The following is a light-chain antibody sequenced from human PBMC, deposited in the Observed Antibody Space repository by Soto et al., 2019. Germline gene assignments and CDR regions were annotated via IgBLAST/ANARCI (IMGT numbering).Light chain of an antibody. CDR1: QGISSS. J-gene: IGKJ3*01. V-gene: IGKV1-9*01. CDR2: AAS. CDR3: QQLNSYPRT. Sequence: DIQLTQSPSFLSASVGDRVTITCRASQGISSSLAWYQQKPGKAPKLLIYAASTLQSEVPSRFSGSGSGTEFTLTISSLQPEDFATYYCQQLNSYPRTFGPGTKVDIK.